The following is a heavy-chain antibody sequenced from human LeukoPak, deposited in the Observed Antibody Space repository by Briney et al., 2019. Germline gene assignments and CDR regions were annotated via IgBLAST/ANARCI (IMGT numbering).Heavy chain of an antibody. CDR3: ARDRSSSWYSWLDP. D-gene: IGHD6-13*01. V-gene: IGHV1-2*02. J-gene: IGHJ5*02. CDR2: INPNSGGT. CDR1: GYTFTYRY. Sequence: ASVKVSCKASGYTFTYRYLHWVRQAPGQGLEWMGCINPNSGGTNYAQKFQGRVTMTRDTSIRTAYMELSSLRSDDTAVYYCARDRSSSWYSWLDPWGQGTLVTVSS.